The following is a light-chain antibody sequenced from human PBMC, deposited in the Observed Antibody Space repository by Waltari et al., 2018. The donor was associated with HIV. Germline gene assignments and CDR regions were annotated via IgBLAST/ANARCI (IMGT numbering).Light chain of an antibody. CDR2: EVT. J-gene: IGLJ3*02. CDR3: SSDAGDNNWV. Sequence: QSVLTQPPSASGSPGQSVTISCTGTSSDVGGYKYVSWYQQYPGKAPKVMIYEVTKRPSGVPDRFSGSKSGNTASLTVSGRQAEDEADYYCSSDAGDNNWVFGGGTKLTVL. CDR1: SSDVGGYKY. V-gene: IGLV2-8*01.